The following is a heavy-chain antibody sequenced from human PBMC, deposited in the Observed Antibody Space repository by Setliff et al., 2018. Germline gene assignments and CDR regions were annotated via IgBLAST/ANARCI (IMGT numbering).Heavy chain of an antibody. CDR1: GYTLTKYY. J-gene: IGHJ3*01. CDR3: ARFGGSCSSSSCYASDL. V-gene: IGHV1-46*01. D-gene: IGHD2-2*01. CDR2: INPSGGLT. Sequence: EASVKVSCKASGYTLTKYYMHWVRQAPGQGLEWMGIINPSGGLTRYAQKFQGRVTMTTDTSTGTGYMELRSLRSDDTAVYFCARFGGSCSSSSCYASDLWGQGTMVTVSS.